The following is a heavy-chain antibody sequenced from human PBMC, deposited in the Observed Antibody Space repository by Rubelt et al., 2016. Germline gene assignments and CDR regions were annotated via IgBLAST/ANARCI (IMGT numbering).Heavy chain of an antibody. CDR2: INPYHGNT. D-gene: IGHD1-26*01. Sequence: QVQLVQSGAEVKKPGASVTVSCKASGYTFTSPGINWLRQSPGHGIAWLGWINPYHGNTNYAQEHHGRVAMTTETATSTAYMELRSLRSDDTAVYYCASGRLTLDYWGQGTLVTVSS. CDR3: ASGRLTLDY. V-gene: IGHV1-18*01. CDR1: GYTFTSPG. J-gene: IGHJ4*02.